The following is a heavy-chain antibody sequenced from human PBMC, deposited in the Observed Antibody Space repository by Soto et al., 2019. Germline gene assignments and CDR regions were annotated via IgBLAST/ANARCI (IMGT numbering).Heavy chain of an antibody. V-gene: IGHV3-9*01. D-gene: IGHD6-13*01. CDR1: GFTFDDYA. J-gene: IGHJ4*02. Sequence: DVQLVESGGGLVQPGRSLRLSCAASGFTFDDYAMHWVRQAPGKGLEWVSGISWNSGSIGYADSVKGRFTISRDNAKNSLYLQMNSLRAEDTALYYCAKGPYSSSWYYFDYWGQGTLVTVSS. CDR2: ISWNSGSI. CDR3: AKGPYSSSWYYFDY.